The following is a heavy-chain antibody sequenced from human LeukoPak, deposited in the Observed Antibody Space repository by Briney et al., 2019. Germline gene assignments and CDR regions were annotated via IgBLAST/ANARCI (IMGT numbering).Heavy chain of an antibody. CDR3: ARAEGYGGELDS. CDR1: GFTFRSYG. Sequence: GGSLRLSCVPSGFTFRSYGMSWVRQAPGKGLEWVSGISSSSGGTYYADSVKGRFTISRENSKNRLYLQMNSLRAEDTAVYYCARAEGYGGELDSWGQGTLVTVSS. V-gene: IGHV3-23*01. D-gene: IGHD4-23*01. J-gene: IGHJ4*02. CDR2: ISSSSGGT.